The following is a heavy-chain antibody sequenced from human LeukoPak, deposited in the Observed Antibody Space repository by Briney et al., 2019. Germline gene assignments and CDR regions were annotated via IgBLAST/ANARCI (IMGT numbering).Heavy chain of an antibody. D-gene: IGHD2-2*01. Sequence: SGTLSLTRAVSGGAISSANWWSWARHPPGKGLEWIGEIFHSGNTNYNPPLKSRVTISVDKSKNQFSLKLTSVTAADTAVYYCARESCTSSSGYARYYYSIDVWDKGTTVTVSS. CDR1: GGAISSANW. CDR2: IFHSGNT. CDR3: ARESCTSSSGYARYYYSIDV. J-gene: IGHJ6*04. V-gene: IGHV4-4*02.